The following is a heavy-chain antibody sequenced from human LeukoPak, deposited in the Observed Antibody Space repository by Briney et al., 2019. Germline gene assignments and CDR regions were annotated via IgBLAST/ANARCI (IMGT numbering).Heavy chain of an antibody. D-gene: IGHD3-3*01. Sequence: ASVKVSCKASGYTFTSYGISWVRQPPGQGLEWMGWISSYNGNTNYAQKLQGRVTMTTDTSTSTAYMELRSLRSDDTAVYYCARAPVGDYDFWSGYYTYYHYYMDVWGKGTTVTVSS. J-gene: IGHJ6*03. CDR3: ARAPVGDYDFWSGYYTYYHYYMDV. CDR1: GYTFTSYG. V-gene: IGHV1-18*01. CDR2: ISSYNGNT.